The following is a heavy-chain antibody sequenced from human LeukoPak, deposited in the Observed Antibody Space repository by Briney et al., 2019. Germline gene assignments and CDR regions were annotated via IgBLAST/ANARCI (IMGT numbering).Heavy chain of an antibody. V-gene: IGHV3-11*01. CDR2: ISSSGSTI. Sequence: PGGSLRLSCAASGFTFSDYYMSWIRQAPGKGLEWVSYISSSGSTIYYADSVKGRFTISRDNAKNSLYLQMNSLRAEDTAVYYCARAQRGLDSGSYYVIFDYWGQGTLVTVSS. D-gene: IGHD1-26*01. CDR3: ARAQRGLDSGSYYVIFDY. CDR1: GFTFSDYY. J-gene: IGHJ4*02.